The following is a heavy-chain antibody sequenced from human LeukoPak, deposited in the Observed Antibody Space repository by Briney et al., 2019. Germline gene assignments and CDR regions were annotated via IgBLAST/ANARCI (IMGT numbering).Heavy chain of an antibody. CDR1: GFTFSSYW. J-gene: IGHJ6*03. Sequence: GGSLRLSCAASGFTFSSYWMSWVRQAPGKGLEWVANIKQDGSEKYYVDSVKGRFTISRDNAKNSLYLQMNSLRAEDTAVYYCARDSSSSWYGYYYYMDVWGKGTTVTVSS. V-gene: IGHV3-7*01. D-gene: IGHD6-13*01. CDR2: IKQDGSEK. CDR3: ARDSSSSWYGYYYYMDV.